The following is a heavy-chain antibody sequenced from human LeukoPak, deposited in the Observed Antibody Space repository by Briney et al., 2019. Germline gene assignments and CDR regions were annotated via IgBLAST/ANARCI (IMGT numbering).Heavy chain of an antibody. J-gene: IGHJ3*02. CDR3: AGDSSGYYPAFDI. CDR2: INHSGST. CDR1: GGSFSVYY. V-gene: IGHV4-34*01. D-gene: IGHD3-22*01. Sequence: SETLSLTCAVYGGSFSVYYWSWIRQPPGKGLEWIGEINHSGSTNYNPSLKSRVTISVDTSKNQFSLKLSSVTAADTAVYYCAGDSSGYYPAFDIWGQGTMVTVSS.